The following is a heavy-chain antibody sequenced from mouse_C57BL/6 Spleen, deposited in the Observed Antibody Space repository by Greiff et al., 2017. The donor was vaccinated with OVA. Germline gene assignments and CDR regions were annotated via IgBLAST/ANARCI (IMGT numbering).Heavy chain of an antibody. CDR3: ARSITTVVYWYFDV. D-gene: IGHD1-1*01. J-gene: IGHJ1*03. Sequence: EVKLVESEGGLVQPGSSMKLSCTASGFTFSDYYMAWVRQVPEKGLEWVANINYDGSSTYYLDSLKSRFIISRDNAKNILYLQMSSLKSEDTATYYGARSITTVVYWYFDVWGTGTTVTVSS. CDR2: INYDGSST. CDR1: GFTFSDYY. V-gene: IGHV5-16*01.